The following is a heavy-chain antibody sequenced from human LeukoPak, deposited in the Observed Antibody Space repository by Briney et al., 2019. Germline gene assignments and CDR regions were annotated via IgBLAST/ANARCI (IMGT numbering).Heavy chain of an antibody. V-gene: IGHV3-30*04. CDR3: ASADTAMVTRA. Sequence: PGGSLRLSCAASGFTFSSYAMRWVRQAPGKGLEWVAVISYDGSNKYYADSVKGRFTISRDNSKNTLYLQMNSLRAEDTAVYYCASADTAMVTRAWGQGTLVTVSS. CDR2: ISYDGSNK. CDR1: GFTFSSYA. D-gene: IGHD5-18*01. J-gene: IGHJ5*02.